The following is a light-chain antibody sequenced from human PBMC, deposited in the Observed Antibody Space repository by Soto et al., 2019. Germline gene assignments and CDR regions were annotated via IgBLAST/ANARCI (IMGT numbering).Light chain of an antibody. CDR3: QQYNNWLWT. J-gene: IGKJ1*01. Sequence: EVVLTQSPAALSVSPGERVTLSCRASQSVSINLAWYLQRPGQAPRLLIYDASTRATGVAARFSGSGSGTDFTLTISSLQSEDFAVYYCQQYNNWLWTFGQGTKVDIK. CDR2: DAS. CDR1: QSVSIN. V-gene: IGKV3-15*01.